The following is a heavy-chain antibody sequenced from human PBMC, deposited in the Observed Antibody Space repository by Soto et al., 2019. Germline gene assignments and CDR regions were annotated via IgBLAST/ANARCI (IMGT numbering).Heavy chain of an antibody. V-gene: IGHV4-30-4*01. CDR1: GGSISSGNYY. J-gene: IGHJ4*02. Sequence: QVQLQESGPGLVKPSQTLSLTCTVSGGSISSGNYYWSWIRQPPGKGLEGIGFISYSGTTHYSASPRSRVSKSVDTSKNQFPLDLSSVTAADTAVYYCATMGTPVTGLYYFDYWGQGTLVTVCS. D-gene: IGHD4-17*01. CDR3: ATMGTPVTGLYYFDY. CDR2: ISYSGTT.